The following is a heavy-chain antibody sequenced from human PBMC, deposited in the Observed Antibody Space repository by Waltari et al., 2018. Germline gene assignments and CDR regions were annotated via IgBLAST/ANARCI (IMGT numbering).Heavy chain of an antibody. J-gene: IGHJ4*02. V-gene: IGHV4-61*02. CDR2: TYTSGST. Sequence: QVQLQESGPGLVKPSPTLSLPCTVPGGSISSGSYYWSWIRQPAGKGLEWIGRTYTSGSTNYNPSLKSRVTISVDTSKNQFSLKLSSVTAADTAVYYCARAVVAAFDYWGQGTLVTVSS. CDR3: ARAVVAAFDY. D-gene: IGHD2-15*01. CDR1: GGSISSGSYY.